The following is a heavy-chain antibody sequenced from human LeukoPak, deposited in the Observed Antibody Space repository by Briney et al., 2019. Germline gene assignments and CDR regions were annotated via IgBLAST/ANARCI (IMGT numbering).Heavy chain of an antibody. D-gene: IGHD4-23*01. Sequence: GGSLRLSCAASGFTYTKHAMHWVRQAPGKGLEWVAVISYDGSNKKYADSVKGRFTISRDNSKNTLYLQMNSLRAEDTAVYYCARSYGGSFDYWGQGTLVTVSS. CDR2: ISYDGSNK. CDR3: ARSYGGSFDY. J-gene: IGHJ4*02. CDR1: GFTYTKHA. V-gene: IGHV3-30*14.